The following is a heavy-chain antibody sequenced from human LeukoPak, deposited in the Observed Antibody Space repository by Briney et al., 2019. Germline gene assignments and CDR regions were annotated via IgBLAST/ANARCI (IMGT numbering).Heavy chain of an antibody. CDR1: GGSISSNY. Sequence: SETLSLTCTVSGGSISSNYWSWIRPPPGEGLEWIGYIYYSGSTNYNPSLMSRVTNYNPSLKSRVTISVDTSKNQFSLKLRSVTAADTAVYYCARTLLTGQAQSYYYHAVDVWGKGTTVTVSS. J-gene: IGHJ6*04. CDR2: IYYSGST. D-gene: IGHD3-9*01. V-gene: IGHV4-59*01. CDR3: ARTLLTGQAQSYYYHAVDV.